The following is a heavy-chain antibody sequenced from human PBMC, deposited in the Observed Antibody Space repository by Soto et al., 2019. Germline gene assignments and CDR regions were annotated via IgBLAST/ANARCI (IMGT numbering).Heavy chain of an antibody. D-gene: IGHD3-10*01. CDR3: ARDTAELDLGNYFDY. J-gene: IGHJ4*02. V-gene: IGHV3-48*02. CDR2: ISSSSGTI. Sequence: HPGGSLRLSCAASGFTFRRYSMSWVRQAPGKGLEWVSYISSSSGTIYYADSVKGRFTISRDNAKNSLYLQMNSLRDEDTAVYFCARDTAELDLGNYFDYWGQGTLVTVSS. CDR1: GFTFRRYS.